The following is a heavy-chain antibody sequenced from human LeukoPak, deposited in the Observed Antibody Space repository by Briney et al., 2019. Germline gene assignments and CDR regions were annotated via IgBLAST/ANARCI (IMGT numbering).Heavy chain of an antibody. CDR1: GYTFTSYY. D-gene: IGHD5-12*01. CDR2: INPSGGST. V-gene: IGHV1-46*01. Sequence: ASVKVSCKASGYTFTSYYMHWVRQAPGQGLEWMGIINPSGGSTSYAQKFQGRVTMTRDTSISTAYMELSRLRSDDTAVYYCARDGGYDPLDYWGQGTLVTVSS. CDR3: ARDGGYDPLDY. J-gene: IGHJ4*02.